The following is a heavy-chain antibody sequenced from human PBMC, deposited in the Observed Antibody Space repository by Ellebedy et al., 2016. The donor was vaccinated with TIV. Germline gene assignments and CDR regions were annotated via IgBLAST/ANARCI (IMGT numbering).Heavy chain of an antibody. V-gene: IGHV3-66*04. D-gene: IGHD3-10*01. CDR3: ARLLGEMGYYYAMDV. J-gene: IGHJ6*02. CDR2: IYSDGST. Sequence: PGGSLRLSCAASGFTVSSTYMNWVRQAPGKGLEWVSVIYSDGSTYYADSVKGRFTFSRDNSKNTLYLQMNSLRAEDTAVYYCARLLGEMGYYYAMDVWGQGTTVTVSS. CDR1: GFTVSSTY.